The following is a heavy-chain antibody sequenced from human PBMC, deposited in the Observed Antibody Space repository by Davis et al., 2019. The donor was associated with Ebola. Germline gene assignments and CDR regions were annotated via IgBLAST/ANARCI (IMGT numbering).Heavy chain of an antibody. V-gene: IGHV5-51*01. J-gene: IGHJ4*02. Sequence: GESLKISCKGSGYSFTTYWIAWVRQTPAKGLEWMGIIYPGDSDTRYSPSFEGQVIISVDRSINTAYLQWRSLRASDTAIYYCARQESLYGWSDYWGQGTLVTVSS. CDR3: ARQESLYGWSDY. CDR2: IYPGDSDT. CDR1: GYSFTTYW. D-gene: IGHD2-8*01.